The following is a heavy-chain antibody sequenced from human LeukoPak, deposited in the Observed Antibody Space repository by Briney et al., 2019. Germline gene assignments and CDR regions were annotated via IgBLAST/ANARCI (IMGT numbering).Heavy chain of an antibody. CDR2: ISYDGSNK. V-gene: IGHV3-30*18. J-gene: IGHJ3*02. CDR3: AKVSYDILTGNHDAFDI. CDR1: GFALNDYG. Sequence: GGSLRLSCTASGFALNDYGTHWVRQAPGKGLEWVAVISYDGSNKYYADSVKGRFTISRDNSKNTLYLQMNSLRAEDTAVYYCAKVSYDILTGNHDAFDIWGQGTMVTVSS. D-gene: IGHD3-9*01.